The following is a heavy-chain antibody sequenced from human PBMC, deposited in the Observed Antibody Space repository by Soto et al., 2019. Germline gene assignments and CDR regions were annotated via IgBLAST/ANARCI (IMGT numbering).Heavy chain of an antibody. D-gene: IGHD6-6*01. J-gene: IGHJ5*02. CDR3: ISSSLS. CDR2: IKEDGSEK. Sequence: GGSLRLSCAASGFTFSSYWMSWVRQAPGKGLEWVANIKEDGSEKYYMDSVKGRFTISRDNAKNSLFLQMNSLRAEDTAVYYCISSSLSWGQGTLVTVSS. V-gene: IGHV3-7*01. CDR1: GFTFSSYW.